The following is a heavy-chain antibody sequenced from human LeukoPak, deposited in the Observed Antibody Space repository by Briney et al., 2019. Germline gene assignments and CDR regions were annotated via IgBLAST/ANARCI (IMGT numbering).Heavy chain of an antibody. J-gene: IGHJ6*03. V-gene: IGHV3-30*02. CDR2: IRYDGSNK. D-gene: IGHD3-3*01. Sequence: PGGSLRLSCAASGFTFSSYGMHWVRQAPGKGLEWVAFIRYDGSNKYYADSVKGRFTLSRDNSKNTLYLQMNSLGAEDTAVYYCASRITTDMDVWGKGTTVTVSS. CDR3: ASRITTDMDV. CDR1: GFTFSSYG.